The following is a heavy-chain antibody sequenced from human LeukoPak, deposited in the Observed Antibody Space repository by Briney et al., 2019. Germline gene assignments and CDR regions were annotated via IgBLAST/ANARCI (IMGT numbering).Heavy chain of an antibody. J-gene: IGHJ4*02. CDR3: ARSYSSGWDFES. CDR1: GDSVSINSAA. CDR2: TYYRSKWYN. D-gene: IGHD6-19*01. V-gene: IGHV6-1*01. Sequence: SQTLSLTCAISGDSVSINSAAWNWIRQSPSRGLEWLGRTYYRSKWYNDYALSVKSRMSINPDTSKKQFSLQLNSVTPEDTAVYYCARSYSSGWDFESWGQGTLVTVSS.